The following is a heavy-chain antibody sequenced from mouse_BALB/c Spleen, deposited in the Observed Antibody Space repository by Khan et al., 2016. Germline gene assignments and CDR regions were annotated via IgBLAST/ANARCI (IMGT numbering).Heavy chain of an antibody. CDR2: INTYTGEP. V-gene: IGHV9-3-1*01. Sequence: QIQLVQSGPELKKPGETVRISCKASEYTFTNYGMNWVKQAPGKGLKWMGWINTYTGEPTYADDFKGRFAFSLETSASTAYLQINTLKNEDTATYFCARPDYGSSRGFAYWGQGTLVTVSA. CDR1: EYTFTNYG. J-gene: IGHJ3*01. CDR3: ARPDYGSSRGFAY. D-gene: IGHD1-1*01.